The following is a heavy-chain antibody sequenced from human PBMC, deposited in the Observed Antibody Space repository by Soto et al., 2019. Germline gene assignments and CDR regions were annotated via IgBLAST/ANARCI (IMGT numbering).Heavy chain of an antibody. CDR2: ISAYNGNT. CDR3: ARDQGYCSSTSCYEVWFDP. CDR1: GYTFTSYG. J-gene: IGHJ5*02. D-gene: IGHD2-2*01. V-gene: IGHV1-18*01. Sequence: GASVKVSCKASGYTFTSYGISWVRQAPGQGLEWMGWISAYNGNTNYAQKLQGRVTMTTDTSTSTAYMELRSLRSDDTAVYYCARDQGYCSSTSCYEVWFDPWGQGTLVTVSS.